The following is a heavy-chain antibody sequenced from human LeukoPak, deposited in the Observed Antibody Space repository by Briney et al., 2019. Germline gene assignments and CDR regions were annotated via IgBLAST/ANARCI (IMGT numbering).Heavy chain of an antibody. V-gene: IGHV4-59*01. CDR2: SYYSGST. CDR3: ARGNSYYDSSDYFPWESFQH. J-gene: IGHJ1*01. CDR1: GGSLSRYF. Sequence: PSETLSLTCSVSGGSLSRYFWSWIRQPPGRGLEWIGYSYYSGSTNYNPSLKSRVTISVDTSKNQFSLNLSSVTAADTAVYYCARGNSYYDSSDYFPWESFQHWGQGTLVTVSS. D-gene: IGHD3-22*01.